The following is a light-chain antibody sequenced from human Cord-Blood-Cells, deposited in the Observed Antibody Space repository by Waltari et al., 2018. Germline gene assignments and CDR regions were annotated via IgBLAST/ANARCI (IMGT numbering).Light chain of an antibody. J-gene: IGKJ4*01. Sequence: DIQMTQSPSSLSASVGDRVTITCRASQSISSYLNWYQQKPGKAPKLLIYAASSLQSGVPSRFSGCGSGTDFTLTISSLQPEDFATYYCQQSYSTITFGVGTKVEIK. CDR3: QQSYSTIT. CDR2: AAS. V-gene: IGKV1-39*01. CDR1: QSISSY.